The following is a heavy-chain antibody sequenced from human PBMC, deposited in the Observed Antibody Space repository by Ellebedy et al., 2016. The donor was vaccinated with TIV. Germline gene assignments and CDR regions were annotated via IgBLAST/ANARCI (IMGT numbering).Heavy chain of an antibody. CDR1: GGSISSSSYY. CDR2: IYYSGST. CDR3: ARARGEYYDFWSGYYPYYYYMDV. Sequence: SETLSLTXTVSGGSISSSSYYWGWIRQPPGKGLEWIGSIYYSGSTYYNPSLKSRVTISVDTSKNQFSLKLSSVTAADTAVYYCARARGEYYDFWSGYYPYYYYMDVWGKGTTVTVSS. J-gene: IGHJ6*03. D-gene: IGHD3-3*01. V-gene: IGHV4-39*07.